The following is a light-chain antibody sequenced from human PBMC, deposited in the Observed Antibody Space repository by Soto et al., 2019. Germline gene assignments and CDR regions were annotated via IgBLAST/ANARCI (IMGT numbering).Light chain of an antibody. J-gene: IGKJ2*01. CDR2: DAS. Sequence: DIQMTQSPSTLSASVGDRVTITCRASQSISSWLAWYQQKPGKAPNLLIYDASSLQGGVPSRFIGSGSGTEFTLTISSLQPDDLATYYCQQYNSYSFGQGTKVEIK. V-gene: IGKV1-5*01. CDR1: QSISSW. CDR3: QQYNSYS.